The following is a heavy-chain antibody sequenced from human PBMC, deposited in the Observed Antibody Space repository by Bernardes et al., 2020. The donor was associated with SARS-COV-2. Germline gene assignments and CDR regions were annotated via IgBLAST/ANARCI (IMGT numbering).Heavy chain of an antibody. CDR1: GYTFTSYD. Sequence: SVKVSCKASGYTFTSYDINWVRQATGQGLAWMGWMNPNSGNTGYAQKFHGRVTMTRNTSISTAYMELSSLRSEDTAVYYCARGTPNDAFDIWGQGKIVTVSS. CDR3: ARGTPNDAFDI. V-gene: IGHV1-8*01. J-gene: IGHJ3*02. CDR2: MNPNSGNT.